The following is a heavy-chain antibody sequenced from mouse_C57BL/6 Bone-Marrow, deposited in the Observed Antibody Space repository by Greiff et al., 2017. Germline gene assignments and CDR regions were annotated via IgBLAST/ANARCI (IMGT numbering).Heavy chain of an antibody. D-gene: IGHD2-4*01. CDR1: GYTFTSYW. Sequence: QVQLKQSGAELVKPGASVKLSCKASGYTFTSYWMHWVKQRPGQGLEWIGMIHPNSGSTNYNEKFTSKATLTVDKSSSTAYMQLSSLTSEDSAVYYCAIRLRPYCDAMDYWGKGTSVTVSS. V-gene: IGHV1-64*01. CDR3: AIRLRPYCDAMDY. CDR2: IHPNSGST. J-gene: IGHJ4*01.